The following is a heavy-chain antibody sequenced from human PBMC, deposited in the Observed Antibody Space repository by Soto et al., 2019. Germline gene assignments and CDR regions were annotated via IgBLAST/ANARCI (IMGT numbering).Heavy chain of an antibody. D-gene: IGHD6-13*01. V-gene: IGHV4-4*02. CDR2: INHSGST. J-gene: IGHJ5*02. CDR1: GGSISSSNW. Sequence: PSETLSLTCAVSGGSISSSNWWSWVRQPPGKGLEWIGEINHSGSTNYNPSLKSRVTISVDKSKNQFSLELSSVTAADTAVYYCARFSSSTLYNWFDPWGQGTLVTVSS. CDR3: ARFSSSTLYNWFDP.